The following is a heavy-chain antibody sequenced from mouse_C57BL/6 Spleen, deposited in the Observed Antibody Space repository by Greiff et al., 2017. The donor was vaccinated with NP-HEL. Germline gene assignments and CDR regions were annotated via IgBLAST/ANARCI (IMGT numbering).Heavy chain of an antibody. CDR2: IHPNRVST. Sequence: QVQLQHPGAELVKPGASVKLSCKASGYTFTSYWMHWVKQRPGQGLEWIGMIHPNRVSTTYNEKFKSKATLTVDKSSSTAYMQLSSLTSEDSAVYYGARNHYYGSSYYAMDYWGQGTSVTVAS. V-gene: IGHV1-64*01. CDR3: ARNHYYGSSYYAMDY. CDR1: GYTFTSYW. J-gene: IGHJ4*01. D-gene: IGHD1-1*01.